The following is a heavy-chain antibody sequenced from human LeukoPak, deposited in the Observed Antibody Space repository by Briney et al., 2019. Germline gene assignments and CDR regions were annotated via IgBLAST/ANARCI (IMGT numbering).Heavy chain of an antibody. CDR3: ARQADTAMITGGFYFDY. J-gene: IGHJ4*02. CDR1: GGSISSYY. V-gene: IGHV4-59*08. CDR2: IYYSGST. D-gene: IGHD5-18*01. Sequence: SETLPLTCTVSGGSISSYYWSWIRQPPGKGLEWIGYIYYSGSTNYNPSLKSRVTISVDTSENQFSLRLSSVTAADTAVYYCARQADTAMITGGFYFDYWGQGTLVTVSS.